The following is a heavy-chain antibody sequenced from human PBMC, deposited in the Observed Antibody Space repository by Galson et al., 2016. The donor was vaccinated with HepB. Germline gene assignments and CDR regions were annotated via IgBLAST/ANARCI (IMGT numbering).Heavy chain of an antibody. CDR1: GDSIGSTDSY. J-gene: IGHJ5*02. Sequence: ETLSLTCTVSGDSIGSTDSYWGWIRQPPGKGLEWIGSFYYSGSSYYNPSLKSRVTIFMDTSKNQFSLRLRSVTAADTAVYYCATAVHCSGGSCYPWFDPWGQGTLVIVSS. CDR3: ATAVHCSGGSCYPWFDP. D-gene: IGHD2-15*01. CDR2: FYYSGSS. V-gene: IGHV4-39*01.